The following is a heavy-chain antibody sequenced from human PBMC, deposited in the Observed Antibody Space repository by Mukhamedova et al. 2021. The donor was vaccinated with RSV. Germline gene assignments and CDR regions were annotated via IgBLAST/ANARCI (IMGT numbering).Heavy chain of an antibody. CDR2: IYTSGST. Sequence: GKGLEWIGRIYTSGSTNYNPSLKSRVTISVDTSKNQFSLRLSSVTAADTAVYYGASKPTDSGAFDIWGQGTMVTVPS. CDR3: ASKPTDSGAFDI. V-gene: IGHV4-61*02. J-gene: IGHJ3*02.